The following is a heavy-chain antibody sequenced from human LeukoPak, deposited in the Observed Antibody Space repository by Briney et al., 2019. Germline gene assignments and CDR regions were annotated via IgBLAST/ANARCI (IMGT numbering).Heavy chain of an antibody. Sequence: PGGSLRLSCAASGFTFSSYAMNWVRQAPGKGLEWIGSIYYSGSTYYNPSLKSRVTISVDTSKNQFSLKLSSVTAADTAVYYCARDPGYCSSTSCHPLGAFDIWGQGTMVTVSS. CDR2: IYYSGST. V-gene: IGHV4-39*07. J-gene: IGHJ3*02. CDR1: GFTFSSYA. CDR3: ARDPGYCSSTSCHPLGAFDI. D-gene: IGHD2-2*03.